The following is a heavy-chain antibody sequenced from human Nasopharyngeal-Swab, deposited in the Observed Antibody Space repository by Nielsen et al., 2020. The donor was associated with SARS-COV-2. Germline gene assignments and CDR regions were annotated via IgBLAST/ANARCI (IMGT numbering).Heavy chain of an antibody. J-gene: IGHJ6*02. V-gene: IGHV3-11*01. CDR3: ARAGAVAGTSRSRYYYGMDV. Sequence: RQAPGKGLEWVSDISSSDSIRYYADSVKGRFTISRDNAENSLYLQMNSLRAEDTAVYYCARAGAVAGTSRSRYYYGMDVWGQGTTVTVSS. D-gene: IGHD6-19*01. CDR2: ISSSDSIR.